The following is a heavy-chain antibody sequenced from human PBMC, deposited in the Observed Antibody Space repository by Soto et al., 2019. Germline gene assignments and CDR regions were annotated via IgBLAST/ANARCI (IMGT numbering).Heavy chain of an antibody. Sequence: PSETLSLTCTVSGGSISSSSYYWGWIRQPPGKGLEWIGSIYYSGSTYYNPSLKSRVTISVDTSKNQFSLKLSSVTAADTAVYYCAPQGIVYYYGSGSYRQSPRPVDYWGQGTLVTVSS. J-gene: IGHJ4*02. CDR3: APQGIVYYYGSGSYRQSPRPVDY. CDR2: IYYSGST. D-gene: IGHD3-10*01. V-gene: IGHV4-39*01. CDR1: GGSISSSSYY.